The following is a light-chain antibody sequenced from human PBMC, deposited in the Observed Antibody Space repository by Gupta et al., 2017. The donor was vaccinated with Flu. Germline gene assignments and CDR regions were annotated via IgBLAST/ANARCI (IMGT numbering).Light chain of an antibody. V-gene: IGKV3-15*01. Sequence: ERATISCLASQNVNNYLNWYLQNPGQSPQLLIYLASTRATGIADRFSGSGSGTDFTLTISRVQAEDVAVYYCLKPNIRPWTFGQGTKVEIK. CDR3: LKPNIRPWT. J-gene: IGKJ1*01. CDR2: LAS. CDR1: QNVNNY.